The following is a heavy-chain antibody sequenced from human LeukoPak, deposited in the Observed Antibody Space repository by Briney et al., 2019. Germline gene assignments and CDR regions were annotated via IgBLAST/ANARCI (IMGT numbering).Heavy chain of an antibody. CDR1: GFTFTSSA. CDR3: AAAPHHSSSWYGGSKFWWFDP. Sequence: SVKVSCKASGFTFTSSAMQWVRQARGQRLEWIGWIVVGSGNTNYAQKFQERVTITRDMSTSTAYMELSSLRSEDTAVYYCAAAPHHSSSWYGGSKFWWFDPWGQGTLVTVSS. J-gene: IGHJ5*02. CDR2: IVVGSGNT. D-gene: IGHD6-13*01. V-gene: IGHV1-58*02.